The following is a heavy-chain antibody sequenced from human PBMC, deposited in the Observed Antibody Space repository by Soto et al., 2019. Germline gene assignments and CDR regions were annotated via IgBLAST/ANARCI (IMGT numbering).Heavy chain of an antibody. V-gene: IGHV6-1*01. Sequence: SQTLSLTCAISGDSVSSNSAAWNWIRQSPSRGLEWLGRTYYRSKWYNDYAVSVKSRITINPDTSKNQFSLQLNSVTPEDTAVYYCARGVITGTKVLVNWFDPWGQGTLVTVPS. D-gene: IGHD1-7*01. CDR3: ARGVITGTKVLVNWFDP. CDR1: GDSVSSNSAA. CDR2: TYYRSKWYN. J-gene: IGHJ5*02.